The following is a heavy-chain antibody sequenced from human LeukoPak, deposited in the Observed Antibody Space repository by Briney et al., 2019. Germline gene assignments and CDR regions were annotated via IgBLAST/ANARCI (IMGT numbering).Heavy chain of an antibody. CDR3: ARDSISSGGGSDY. Sequence: GGSLRLSCAASGFTFSSYAMHWVRQAPGKGLEWVAVISYDGSNKYYADSVKGRFTISRDNAKNSLYLQMNSLRAEDTAVYYCARDSISSGGGSDYWGQGTLVTVSS. CDR2: ISYDGSNK. J-gene: IGHJ4*02. CDR1: GFTFSSYA. D-gene: IGHD3-3*02. V-gene: IGHV3-30-3*01.